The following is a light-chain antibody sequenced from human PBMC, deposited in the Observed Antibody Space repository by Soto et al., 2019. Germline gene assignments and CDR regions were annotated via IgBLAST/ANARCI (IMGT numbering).Light chain of an antibody. J-gene: IGKJ5*01. Sequence: EIVLTQSPATLSLSPGERATLSCRASQSVSSNLAWYQQKPGQAPRLLIYGASNRATGIPDRFSGSGSGTDFTLTISRLEPEDFATYYCQQSYRAVTFGQGTRLEIK. V-gene: IGKV3-11*01. CDR2: GAS. CDR1: QSVSSN. CDR3: QQSYRAVT.